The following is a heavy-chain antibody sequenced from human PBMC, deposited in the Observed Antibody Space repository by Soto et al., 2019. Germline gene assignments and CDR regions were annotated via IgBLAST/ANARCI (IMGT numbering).Heavy chain of an antibody. CDR1: RDSVSSNFAS. Sequence: SQTVSLTCVISRDSVSSNFASWRWIRQSPSRGLEWLGRTYYRSKWYSYYAQSVKSRITINPDTSKNQFSLHLSSVTPEDTAGYYCARVQHPAYFDYWGQGTPVTVSS. V-gene: IGHV6-1*01. J-gene: IGHJ4*02. CDR3: ARVQHPAYFDY. CDR2: TYYRSKWYS.